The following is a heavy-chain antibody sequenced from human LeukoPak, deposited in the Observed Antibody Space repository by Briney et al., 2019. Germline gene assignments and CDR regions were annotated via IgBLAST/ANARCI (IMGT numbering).Heavy chain of an antibody. CDR3: AKVPLTYYYDSSGPASIYFQH. V-gene: IGHV3-7*01. CDR2: INHDGSET. Sequence: GGSLRLSCAASGFIFSNYWMSWVRQAPGKGLEWVASINHDGSETYSVDSVKGRFTISRDNSKNTLYLQMNSLRAEDTAVYYCAKVPLTYYYDSSGPASIYFQHWGQGTLVTVSS. D-gene: IGHD3-22*01. CDR1: GFIFSNYW. J-gene: IGHJ1*01.